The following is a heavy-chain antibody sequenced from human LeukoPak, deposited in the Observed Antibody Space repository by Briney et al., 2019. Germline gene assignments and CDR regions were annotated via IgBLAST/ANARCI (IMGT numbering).Heavy chain of an antibody. V-gene: IGHV1-2*02. CDR2: INPNSGGT. CDR1: GYSFTGYY. J-gene: IGHJ4*02. D-gene: IGHD5-18*01. CDR3: ARPRYSYGPGGIDY. Sequence: AASVKVSCKASGYSFTGYYMHWVRQAPGQGLEWMGWINPNSGGTNYAQKFQGRVTMTRDTSISTAYMELSRLRSDDTAVYYCARPRYSYGPGGIDYWGQGTLVTVSS.